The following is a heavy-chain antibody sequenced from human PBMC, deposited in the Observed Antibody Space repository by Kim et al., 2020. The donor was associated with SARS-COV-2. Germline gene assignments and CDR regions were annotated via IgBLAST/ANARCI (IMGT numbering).Heavy chain of an antibody. CDR3: ARGGALAPRSYGSGSYGFDY. D-gene: IGHD3-10*01. CDR2: IYYSGST. V-gene: IGHV4-31*03. CDR1: GGSISSGGYY. Sequence: SETLSLTCTVSGGSISSGGYYWSWIRQHPGKGLEWIGYIYYSGSTYYNPSLKSRVTISVDTSKNQFSLKLSSVTAADTAVYYCARGGALAPRSYGSGSYGFDYWGQGTLVTVSS. J-gene: IGHJ4*02.